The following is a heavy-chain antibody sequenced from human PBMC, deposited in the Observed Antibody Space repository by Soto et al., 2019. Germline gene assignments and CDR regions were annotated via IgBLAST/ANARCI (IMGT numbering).Heavy chain of an antibody. CDR1: GFTFSSYS. D-gene: IGHD2-2*01. CDR3: ASVSVVVPAAKRTEYYYYYVDV. Sequence: EVQLVESGGGLVKPGGSLRLSCAASGFTFSSYSMNWVRQAPGKGLEWVSSISSSSSYIYYADSLKGRFTSSKDNVKKALYLQMNSLRAEDTAVYYCASVSVVVPAAKRTEYYYYYVDVWGKGTTVTVSS. CDR2: ISSSSSYI. J-gene: IGHJ6*03. V-gene: IGHV3-21*01.